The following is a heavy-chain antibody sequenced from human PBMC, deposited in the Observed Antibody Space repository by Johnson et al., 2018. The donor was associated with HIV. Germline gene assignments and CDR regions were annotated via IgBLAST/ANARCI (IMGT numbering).Heavy chain of an antibody. V-gene: IGHV3-30-3*01. CDR1: GFSFSSYA. CDR3: AKELAADGVDAFDI. J-gene: IGHJ3*02. CDR2: MSFDETNS. Sequence: QVQLVESGGGVVQPGRSLRLSCAASGFSFSSYAMHWVRQAPGKGLQWVAVMSFDETNSYDSDSVDVKGRFTISRDNSKNTLYLQMNSLRVEDTAVYYCAKELAADGVDAFDIWGQGTMVTVS. D-gene: IGHD6-13*01.